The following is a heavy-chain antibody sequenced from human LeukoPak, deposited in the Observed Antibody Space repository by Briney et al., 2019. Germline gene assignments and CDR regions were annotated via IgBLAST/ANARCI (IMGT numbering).Heavy chain of an antibody. CDR2: IYSSGTA. D-gene: IGHD4-17*01. V-gene: IGHV4-4*07. CDR3: ARDCRDHYGENDAFDI. Sequence: SETLSLTCTVSGGSISSYYWSWIRQPAGKGLEWIGRIYSSGTANYHPSLKSRVTLSLDTSKNQFSLKLSAVTAADSAIYYCARDCRDHYGENDAFDIWGQGTLVTVSS. CDR1: GGSISSYY. J-gene: IGHJ3*02.